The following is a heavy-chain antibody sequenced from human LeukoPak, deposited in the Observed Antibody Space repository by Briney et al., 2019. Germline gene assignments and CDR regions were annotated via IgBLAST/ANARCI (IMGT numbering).Heavy chain of an antibody. D-gene: IGHD6-13*01. CDR2: IYSGGKT. Sequence: PGGSLRLSCTVSGFTVISNSMSWVRQAPGKGLEWGSFIYSGGKTHYSDSVKCRFTISRDNSKNTLYLQMNRLRAEDTAVYYCARIMTQQMVFDYWGQGTLVTVSS. CDR1: GFTVISNS. J-gene: IGHJ4*02. CDR3: ARIMTQQMVFDY. V-gene: IGHV3-53*01.